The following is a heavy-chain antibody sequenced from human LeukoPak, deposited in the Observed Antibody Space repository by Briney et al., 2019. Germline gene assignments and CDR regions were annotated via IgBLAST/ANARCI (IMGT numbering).Heavy chain of an antibody. V-gene: IGHV3-11*01. Sequence: GGSLRLSCAASGFTFNDCYMNWIRQAPGKGLEWVSYISSSGSTRYYADSLKGRFTISRDNSKNTLYLQMNSLRAEDTAVYYCAKTRPLDSSSWSHGDYWGQGTLVTVSS. D-gene: IGHD6-13*01. J-gene: IGHJ4*02. CDR1: GFTFNDCY. CDR3: AKTRPLDSSSWSHGDY. CDR2: ISSSGSTR.